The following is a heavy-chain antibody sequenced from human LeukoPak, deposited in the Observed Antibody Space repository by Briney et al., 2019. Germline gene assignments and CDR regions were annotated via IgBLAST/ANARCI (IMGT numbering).Heavy chain of an antibody. D-gene: IGHD1-14*01. CDR2: VSGGGVTT. J-gene: IGHJ4*02. V-gene: IGHV3-23*01. CDR1: GFTFSSYA. Sequence: QPGGSLRLSCAASGFTFSSYAMSWVRQAPGKGLEWVSTVSGGGVTTYYADSAKGRFTISRDNSKNTLYLQMSSLTAEDTAIYYCAKRPARPKPFDCWGQGTLVTVYS. CDR3: AKRPARPKPFDC.